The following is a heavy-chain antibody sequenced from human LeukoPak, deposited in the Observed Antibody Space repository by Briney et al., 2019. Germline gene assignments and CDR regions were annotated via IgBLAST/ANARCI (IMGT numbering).Heavy chain of an antibody. D-gene: IGHD6-19*01. Sequence: SETLSLTCAVSGGSISSGDYYWSWIRQPPGKGLEWIGYIYYSGSTYYNPSLKSRVTISVDTSKNQFSLKLSSVTAAGTAVYYCARDWIAVADAFDIWGQGTMVTVSS. CDR1: GGSISSGDYY. J-gene: IGHJ3*02. CDR3: ARDWIAVADAFDI. CDR2: IYYSGST. V-gene: IGHV4-30-4*01.